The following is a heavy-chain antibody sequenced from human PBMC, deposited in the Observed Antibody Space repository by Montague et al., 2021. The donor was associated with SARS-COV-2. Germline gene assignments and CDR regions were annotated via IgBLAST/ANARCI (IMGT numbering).Heavy chain of an antibody. V-gene: IGHV4-39*01. Sequence: SETLSLTCTVSGGSVSSSPYYWGWIRQPPGRGLEWVGSISYSGRTYFSPSLNSRLTISVDSSENQFSLRLSSVTAADTAVYYCASSYYYGSGTYVYNYYMDVWGKGTTVTVSS. D-gene: IGHD3-10*01. CDR3: ASSYYYGSGTYVYNYYMDV. CDR2: ISYSGRT. J-gene: IGHJ6*03. CDR1: GGSVSSSPYY.